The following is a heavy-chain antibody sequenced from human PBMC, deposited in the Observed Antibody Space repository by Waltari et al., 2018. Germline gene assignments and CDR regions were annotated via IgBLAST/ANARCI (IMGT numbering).Heavy chain of an antibody. CDR2: IIQDGREK. D-gene: IGHD6-13*01. Sequence: EVQLVESGGGLVQPGGSLRLSCAASGFTFSTYWMTWVRQAPGKGLEWVANIIQDGREKYYVDSVKGRFTISRDNAKNSLYLQMNSLRVEDTAVYYCARGLWQQLSPDDYWGQGTLVTVAS. J-gene: IGHJ4*02. CDR1: GFTFSTYW. CDR3: ARGLWQQLSPDDY. V-gene: IGHV3-7*01.